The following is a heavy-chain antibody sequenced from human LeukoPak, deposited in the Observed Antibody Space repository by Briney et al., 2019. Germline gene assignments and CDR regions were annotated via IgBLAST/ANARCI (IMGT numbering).Heavy chain of an antibody. D-gene: IGHD1-26*01. CDR3: ARDTRIVGATLGYYYYYYMDV. CDR1: GGSISSSSYY. J-gene: IGHJ6*03. Sequence: SETLSLTCTVSGGSISSSSYYWGWIRQPPGKGLEWIGSIYYSGSTYYNPSLKSRVTISVDTSKNQFSLKLSSVTAADTAVYYCARDTRIVGATLGYYYYYYMDVWGKGTTVTVSS. V-gene: IGHV4-39*07. CDR2: IYYSGST.